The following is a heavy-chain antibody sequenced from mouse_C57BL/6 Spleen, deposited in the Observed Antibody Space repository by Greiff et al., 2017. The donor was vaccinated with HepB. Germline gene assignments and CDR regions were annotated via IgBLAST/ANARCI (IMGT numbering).Heavy chain of an antibody. CDR2: IDPNSGGT. D-gene: IGHD1-1*01. Sequence: QVQLQQPGAELVKPGASVKLSCKASGYTFTSYWMHWVKQRPGRGLEWIGRIDPNSGGTKYNEKFKSKATLTVDKPSSTAYMQLSSLTSEDSAVYDGARGDAQSSYYYGSSYGYFDVWGKGTTVTVSS. CDR1: GYTFTSYW. CDR3: ARGDAQSSYYYGSSYGYFDV. J-gene: IGHJ1*03. V-gene: IGHV1-72*01.